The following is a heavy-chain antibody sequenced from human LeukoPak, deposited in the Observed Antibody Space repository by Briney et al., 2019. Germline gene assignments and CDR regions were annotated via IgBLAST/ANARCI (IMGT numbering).Heavy chain of an antibody. D-gene: IGHD3-3*01. CDR3: ARANTIFGVEPDYYFDY. CDR1: GFSFSSYE. V-gene: IGHV3-48*03. CDR2: ISSSGGNI. Sequence: SGGSLRLSCAASGFSFSSYEMIWVRQAPGKGLEWISYISSSGGNIYYADSVEGRFTISRDNAKNSLYLQMNSLRVEDTAVYYCARANTIFGVEPDYYFDYWGQGTLVSVSS. J-gene: IGHJ4*02.